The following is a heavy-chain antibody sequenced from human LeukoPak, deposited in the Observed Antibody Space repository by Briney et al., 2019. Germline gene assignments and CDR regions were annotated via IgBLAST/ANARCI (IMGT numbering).Heavy chain of an antibody. V-gene: IGHV4-30-4*01. CDR1: GGSISSGGYY. Sequence: PSQTLSLTCTVSGGSISSGGYYWSWIRQPPGKGLEWIGYIYYSGSTYYNPSLKSRVTISVDTSKNQFSLKLSSVTAADTAVYYCARGTHDYGDYDPAFDIWGQGTMVTVSS. CDR2: IYYSGST. CDR3: ARGTHDYGDYDPAFDI. J-gene: IGHJ3*02. D-gene: IGHD4-17*01.